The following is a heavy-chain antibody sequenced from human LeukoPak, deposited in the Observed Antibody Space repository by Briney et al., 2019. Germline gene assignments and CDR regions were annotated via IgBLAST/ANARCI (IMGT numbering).Heavy chain of an antibody. Sequence: PGGSLRLSCAASGFTVSSNYMSWVRQAPGKGLEWVSVIYSGGSTYYADSVKGRFTISRDNSKNTLYLQMNSLRAEDTAVYYCARVGYDFWSGYYPDYYYYYMDVWGKGTTVTVSS. V-gene: IGHV3-53*01. J-gene: IGHJ6*03. CDR3: ARVGYDFWSGYYPDYYYYYMDV. CDR1: GFTVSSNY. CDR2: IYSGGST. D-gene: IGHD3-3*01.